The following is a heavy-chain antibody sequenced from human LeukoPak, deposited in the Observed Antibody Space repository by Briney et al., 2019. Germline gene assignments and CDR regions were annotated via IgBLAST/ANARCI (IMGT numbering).Heavy chain of an antibody. CDR1: GFTFSSYA. CDR3: ARDRGFGDPPPAFDP. Sequence: GGSLRLSCAASGFTFSSYAMHWVRQAPGKGLEWVAVISYDGSNKYYADSVKGRFTISRDNAKNSLYLQMNSLRAEDTAVYYCARDRGFGDPPPAFDPWGQGTLVTVSS. J-gene: IGHJ5*02. V-gene: IGHV3-30-3*01. D-gene: IGHD3-10*01. CDR2: ISYDGSNK.